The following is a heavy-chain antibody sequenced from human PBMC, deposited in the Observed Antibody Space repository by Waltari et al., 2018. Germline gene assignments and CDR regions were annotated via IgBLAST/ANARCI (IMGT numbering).Heavy chain of an antibody. CDR2: INPSNGGT. CDR1: GYTFIDYY. D-gene: IGHD1-26*01. V-gene: IGHV1-2*02. J-gene: IGHJ4*02. Sequence: QVQLVQSGAEVKKPGASVKVSCKASGYTFIDYYMHWVRQAPGQGLEWMGWINPSNGGTNYAQKFQGRVTMTREKSIQAAYMGLSRLRSDDAAVYYCARSGTSVSDRVVYDYWGQGTLVTVSS. CDR3: ARSGTSVSDRVVYDY.